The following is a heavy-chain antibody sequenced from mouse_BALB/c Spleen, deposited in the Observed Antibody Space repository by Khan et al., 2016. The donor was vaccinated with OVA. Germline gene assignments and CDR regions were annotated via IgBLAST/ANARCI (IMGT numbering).Heavy chain of an antibody. Sequence: QIQLVQSGPELKKPGETVKISCKAPGYTLTNYGMNWVKQAPGKGLKWMGWRNTYTGEATYADEYQGRCALSWESSASTAYLQINHLKTECTATYCCSRSNGNYGFAYWGQGTLVTVSA. D-gene: IGHD2-1*01. J-gene: IGHJ3*01. CDR3: SRSNGNYGFAY. V-gene: IGHV9-3-1*01. CDR2: RNTYTGEA. CDR1: GYTLTNYG.